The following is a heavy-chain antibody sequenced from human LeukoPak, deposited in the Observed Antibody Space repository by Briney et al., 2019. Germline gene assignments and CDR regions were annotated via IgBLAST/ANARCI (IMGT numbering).Heavy chain of an antibody. CDR3: AKDHELLSSGWYHASWYYFDY. V-gene: IGHV3-43*02. J-gene: IGHJ4*02. CDR2: ISGDGGST. Sequence: GGSLRLSCAASGFTFDDYAMHWVRQAPGKGLECVSLISGDGGSTYYADSVKGRFTISRDNSKTSLYLQMISLRTEDAALYYCAKDHELLSSGWYHASWYYFDYWGQGTLVTVSS. D-gene: IGHD6-19*01. CDR1: GFTFDDYA.